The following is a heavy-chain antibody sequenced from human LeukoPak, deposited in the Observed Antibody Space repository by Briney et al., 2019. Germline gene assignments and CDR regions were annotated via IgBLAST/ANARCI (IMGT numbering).Heavy chain of an antibody. CDR2: IIPKNGDT. V-gene: IGHV1-2*02. CDR1: GYTFSVYY. CDR3: ARDQLGAVLDY. Sequence: ASVKVSCKASGYTFSVYYIHWLRQAPGQGLEWMGWIIPKNGDTNYAQKFRDRVTMTRDTSISTAYMEINSLTSDDTAVYYCARDQLGAVLDYWGQGTLVTVSS. J-gene: IGHJ4*02. D-gene: IGHD1-1*01.